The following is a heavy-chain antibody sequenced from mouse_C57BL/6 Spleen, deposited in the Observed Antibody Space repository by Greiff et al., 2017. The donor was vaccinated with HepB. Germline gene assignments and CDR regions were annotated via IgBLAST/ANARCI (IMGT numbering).Heavy chain of an antibody. V-gene: IGHV1-53*01. CDR3: ARSGRLLRGYFDY. CDR1: GYTFTSYW. J-gene: IGHJ2*01. CDR2: INPSNGGT. D-gene: IGHD2-3*01. Sequence: QVQLQQSGTELVKPGASVKLSCKASGYTFTSYWMHWVKQRPGQGLEWIGNINPSNGGTNYNEKFKSKATLTVDKSSSTAYMQLSSLTSEDSAVYYCARSGRLLRGYFDYWGQGTTLTVSS.